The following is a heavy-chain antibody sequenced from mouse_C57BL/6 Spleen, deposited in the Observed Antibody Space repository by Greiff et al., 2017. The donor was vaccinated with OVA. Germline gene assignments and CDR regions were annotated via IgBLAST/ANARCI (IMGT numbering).Heavy chain of an antibody. J-gene: IGHJ2*01. Sequence: EVMLVESGGGLVKPGGSLKLSCAASGFTFSDYGMHWVRQAPEKALEWVANISSGSSTINYADKVKGRFTISRDNAKNTLYLQMTSLMSEDTSMDYCARPVYYCSSPFDYWGQGTTLTVSS. CDR2: ISSGSSTI. CDR1: GFTFSDYG. CDR3: ARPVYYCSSPFDY. D-gene: IGHD1-1*01. V-gene: IGHV5-17*01.